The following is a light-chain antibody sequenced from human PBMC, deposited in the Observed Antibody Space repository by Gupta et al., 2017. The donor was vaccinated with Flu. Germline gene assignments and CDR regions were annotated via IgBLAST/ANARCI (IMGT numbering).Light chain of an antibody. J-gene: IGLJ1*01. Sequence: SSELTQPSSVSVSPGHTATIACSGDNLGDKYVNWYQQKAGQSPLVVIYQDTKRPSGIPERFSGSNSGNTATLTISGAQAMDEADYYCQAWDNTFYVFGTGTKVSVL. CDR1: NLGDKY. CDR3: QAWDNTFYV. V-gene: IGLV3-1*01. CDR2: QDT.